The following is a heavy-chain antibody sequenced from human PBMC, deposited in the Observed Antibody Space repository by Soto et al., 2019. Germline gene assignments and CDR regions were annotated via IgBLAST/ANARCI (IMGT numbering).Heavy chain of an antibody. CDR2: IYYSGST. CDR1: GGSTSSYY. V-gene: IGHV4-59*01. J-gene: IGHJ4*02. CDR3: ARGRYSSGWHIDY. D-gene: IGHD6-19*01. Sequence: SETLSLTCTVSGGSTSSYYWSWIRQPPGKGLEWIGYIYYSGSTNYNPSLKSRVTISVDTSKNQFSLKLSSVTAADTAVYYCARGRYSSGWHIDYWGQGTLVTVSS.